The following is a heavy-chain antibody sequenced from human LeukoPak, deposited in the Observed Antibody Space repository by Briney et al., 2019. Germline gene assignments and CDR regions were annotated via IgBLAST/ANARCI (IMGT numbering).Heavy chain of an antibody. D-gene: IGHD1-1*01. CDR2: ISASGDVT. V-gene: IGHV3-23*01. Sequence: GGSLXLSCAASGFTFSKFPMGWVRQAPGRGLEWVSAISASGDVTFYADSLRGRFTISRDNSKSTLYLQMNGLRAEDTAIFYCAKSLFTSATGTGRAFHIWGQGTRVTVSS. CDR1: GFTFSKFP. CDR3: AKSLFTSATGTGRAFHI. J-gene: IGHJ3*02.